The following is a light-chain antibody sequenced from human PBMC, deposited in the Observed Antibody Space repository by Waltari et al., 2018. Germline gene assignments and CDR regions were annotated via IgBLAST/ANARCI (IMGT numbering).Light chain of an antibody. Sequence: DIVLTQSTGPLSLSPGERATLSCRASQSVGRSLAWYQQKPGQAPRLLIFGASNRATGVPDRFSGIGSGTDFSLTISRLEPEDLAVYFCQHYVKLPVTFGQGTKVEIK. CDR1: QSVGRS. V-gene: IGKV3-20*01. CDR2: GAS. CDR3: QHYVKLPVT. J-gene: IGKJ1*01.